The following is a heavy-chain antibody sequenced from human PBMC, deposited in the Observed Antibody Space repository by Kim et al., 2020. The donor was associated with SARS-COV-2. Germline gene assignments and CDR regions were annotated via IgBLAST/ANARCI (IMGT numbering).Heavy chain of an antibody. CDR2: IRSKVGGYAT. Sequence: GGSLRLSCAASGFTFSTFAMRWVRQAPGKGLEWVARIRSKVGGYATTYTGSVKGRFTISRDNSKNMAFLQMDSLRAEDTAEYYCANFPEY. CDR3: ANFPEY. V-gene: IGHV3-23*01. J-gene: IGHJ1*01. CDR1: GFTFSTFA.